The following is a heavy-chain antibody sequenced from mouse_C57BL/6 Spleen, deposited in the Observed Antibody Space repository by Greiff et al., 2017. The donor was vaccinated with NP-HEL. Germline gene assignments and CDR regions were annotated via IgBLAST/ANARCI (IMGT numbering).Heavy chain of an antibody. D-gene: IGHD2-3*01. Sequence: EVQGVESGGGLVKPGGSLKLSCAASGFTFSSYAMSWVRQTPEKRLEWVATISDGGSYTYYPDNVKGRFTISRDNAKNNLYLQMSHLKSEDTAMYYGARYDGYYAWFAYWGQGTLVTVSA. CDR3: ARYDGYYAWFAY. CDR2: ISDGGSYT. J-gene: IGHJ3*01. V-gene: IGHV5-4*01. CDR1: GFTFSSYA.